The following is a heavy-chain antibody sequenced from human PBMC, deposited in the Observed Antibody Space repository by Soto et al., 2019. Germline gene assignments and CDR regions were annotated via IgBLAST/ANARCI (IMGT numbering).Heavy chain of an antibody. V-gene: IGHV2-5*02. D-gene: IGHD3-9*01. CDR3: AHKGPEDWPLDY. CDR2: IYWDDSK. Sequence: QITLKESGPTLVRPTQTLTLTCAFSGFSLSTSGVGVGWIRQPPGKALEWLAVIYWDDSKHYSPSMRSRLSIPKDTAKNPVVLTMTNMHPMDTGTYYCAHKGPEDWPLDYWGQGTLVTVSS. CDR1: GFSLSTSGVG. J-gene: IGHJ4*02.